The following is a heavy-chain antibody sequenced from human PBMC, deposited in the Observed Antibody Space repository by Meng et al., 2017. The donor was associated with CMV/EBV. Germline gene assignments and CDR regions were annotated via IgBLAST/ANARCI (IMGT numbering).Heavy chain of an antibody. J-gene: IGHJ4*02. CDR2: IYYSGST. Sequence: QMHVQESGPGLEKPSTNLSSACTVNGGSMRSSSYYWGWIRQPPGKGLKWIGSIYYSGSTYYNPSLKSRVTISVDTSKNQFSLKLSSVTAADTAVYYCARDSAVAGVVDYWGQGTLVTVSS. D-gene: IGHD6-19*01. CDR3: ARDSAVAGVVDY. V-gene: IGHV4-39*07. CDR1: GGSMRSSSYY.